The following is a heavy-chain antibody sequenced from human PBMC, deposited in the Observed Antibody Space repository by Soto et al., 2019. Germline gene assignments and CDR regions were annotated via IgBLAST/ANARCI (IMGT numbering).Heavy chain of an antibody. CDR2: IKQDGSER. D-gene: IGHD6-19*01. CDR1: GFTFSGYW. V-gene: IGHV3-7*04. J-gene: IGHJ1*01. CDR3: SGGTGWLVTG. Sequence: EVQLVESGGGLVQPGGSLRLSCAASGFTFSGYWMNWVRQAPGKGLEWVANIKQDGSERYYVDAVKGRFTISRDNAKKSLYLQMDSLRDEDTAVYYCSGGTGWLVTGWGQGTLVTVSS.